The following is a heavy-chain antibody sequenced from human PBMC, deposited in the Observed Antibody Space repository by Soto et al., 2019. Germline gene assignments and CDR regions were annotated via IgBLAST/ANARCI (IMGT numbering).Heavy chain of an antibody. Sequence: QVQLQESGPGLVKPSQTLSLTCSVSGGSITNVNYCWSWIRQSPDLGLEWIGHIYNGGSTYNNPSLESRITMSVDTAKKQLSLTLSSVSSADTAVYYFASGPSGDKVGSWGQGTLVTVS. V-gene: IGHV4-30-4*01. CDR2: IYNGGST. J-gene: IGHJ4*02. D-gene: IGHD3-10*01. CDR3: ASGPSGDKVGS. CDR1: GGSITNVNYC.